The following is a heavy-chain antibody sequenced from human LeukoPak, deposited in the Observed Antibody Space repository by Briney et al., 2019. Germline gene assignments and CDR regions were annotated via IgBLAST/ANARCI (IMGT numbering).Heavy chain of an antibody. V-gene: IGHV3-23*01. CDR3: AKDHRYCSSTSCYLFDY. Sequence: GGSLRLSCAASGFTFSSYAMSWVRQAPGKGLEWVSAISGSGGSTYYADSVKGRFTISRDNSKNTLYLQMSSLRAEDTAVYYCAKDHRYCSSTSCYLFDYWGQGTLVTVSS. J-gene: IGHJ4*02. CDR1: GFTFSSYA. CDR2: ISGSGGST. D-gene: IGHD2-2*01.